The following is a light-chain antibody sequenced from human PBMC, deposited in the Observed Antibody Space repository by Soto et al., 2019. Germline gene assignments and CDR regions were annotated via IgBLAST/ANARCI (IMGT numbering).Light chain of an antibody. CDR1: QGISNY. CDR3: MQALQTPP. V-gene: IGKV1-27*01. CDR2: AAS. J-gene: IGKJ4*01. Sequence: IQMTQSPSSLSASVGDRVTITCRASQGISNYLAWYQQKPGKVPKLLIYAASALQSGVPSRFSGSGSGTDFTLKISRVEAEDVGVYYCMQALQTPPFGGGTKVDIK.